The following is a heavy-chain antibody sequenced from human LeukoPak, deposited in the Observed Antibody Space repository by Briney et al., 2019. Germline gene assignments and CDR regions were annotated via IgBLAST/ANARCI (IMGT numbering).Heavy chain of an antibody. Sequence: PSGTLSLTCAVSGGSISSSNWWSWVRQPPGKGLEWIGEIYHSGSTNYNPSLKSRVTMSVDTSKNQFSLKLNSVTAADTAVYYCASGFRGQLGYFDYWGQGTLVTVSS. CDR1: GGSISSSNW. V-gene: IGHV4-4*02. D-gene: IGHD1-1*01. CDR2: IYHSGST. J-gene: IGHJ4*02. CDR3: ASGFRGQLGYFDY.